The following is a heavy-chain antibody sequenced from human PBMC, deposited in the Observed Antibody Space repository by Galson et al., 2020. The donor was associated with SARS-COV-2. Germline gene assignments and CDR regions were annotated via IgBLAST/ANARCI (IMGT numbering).Heavy chain of an antibody. Sequence: ASVKVSCKAFGYTFTDYYIHWVRQAPGQGLEWMGWINPKSGGTNYAQKFEGRVTMTRDTSITTAYMELSRLRADDTAVYYCARLRYYDVLTGYIVDVWGQGTMVTVSS. CDR2: INPKSGGT. CDR1: GYTFTDYY. V-gene: IGHV1-2*02. D-gene: IGHD3-9*01. CDR3: ARLRYYDVLTGYIVDV. J-gene: IGHJ6*02.